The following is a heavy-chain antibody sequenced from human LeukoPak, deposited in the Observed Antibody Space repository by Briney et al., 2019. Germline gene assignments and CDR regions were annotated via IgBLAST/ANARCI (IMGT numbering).Heavy chain of an antibody. CDR2: IIPIFGTA. V-gene: IGHV1-69*05. D-gene: IGHD2-21*02. J-gene: IGHJ4*02. Sequence: SVKVSCKASGGTFSSYAISWVRQAPGRGLEWMGRIIPIFGTANYAQKFQGRVTITTDESTSTAYMELSSLRSEDTAVYYCARDPCGGDCPYDYWGQGTLVTASS. CDR3: ARDPCGGDCPYDY. CDR1: GGTFSSYA.